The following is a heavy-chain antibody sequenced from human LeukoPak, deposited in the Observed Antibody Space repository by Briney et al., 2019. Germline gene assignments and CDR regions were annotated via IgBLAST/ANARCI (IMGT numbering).Heavy chain of an antibody. CDR3: AKGDDYYDSSGYNWFDP. CDR1: GFTFSSYG. V-gene: IGHV3-30*02. D-gene: IGHD3-22*01. CDR2: IWYDGSNK. Sequence: GGSLRLSCAASGFTFSSYGMHWVRQAPGKGLEWVSVIWYDGSNKYYADSVKGRFTISRDNSKNTLYLQMNSLRAEDTAVYYCAKGDDYYDSSGYNWFDPWGQGTLVTVSS. J-gene: IGHJ5*02.